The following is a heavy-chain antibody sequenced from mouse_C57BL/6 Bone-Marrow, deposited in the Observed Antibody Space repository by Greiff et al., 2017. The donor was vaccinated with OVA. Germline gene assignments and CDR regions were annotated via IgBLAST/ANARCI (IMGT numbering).Heavy chain of an antibody. CDR3: ARHYYEGIDY. CDR2: ISSGGSYT. D-gene: IGHD1-1*01. CDR1: GFTFSSYG. V-gene: IGHV5-6*01. J-gene: IGHJ4*01. Sequence: EVKLQESGGDLVKPGGSLKLSCAASGFTFSSYGMSWVRQTPDKRLEWVATISSGGSYTYYPDSVKGRFTISRDNAKNTLYLQMSSLKSEDTAMYYCARHYYEGIDYWGQGTSVTVSS.